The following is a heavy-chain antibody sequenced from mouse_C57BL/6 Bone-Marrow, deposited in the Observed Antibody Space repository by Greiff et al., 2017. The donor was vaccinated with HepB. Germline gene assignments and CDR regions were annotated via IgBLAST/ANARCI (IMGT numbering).Heavy chain of an antibody. J-gene: IGHJ2*01. CDR3: TRGWFDY. V-gene: IGHV14-4*01. D-gene: IGHD3-3*01. CDR1: GFNIKDDY. Sequence: VQLQQSGAELVRPGASVKLSCTASGFNIKDDYMHWVKQRPEQGLEWIGWIDPENGDTEYASKFQGKATITADTYSNTAYLQLSSLTSEDTAVYYCTRGWFDYWGQGTTLTVSS. CDR2: IDPENGDT.